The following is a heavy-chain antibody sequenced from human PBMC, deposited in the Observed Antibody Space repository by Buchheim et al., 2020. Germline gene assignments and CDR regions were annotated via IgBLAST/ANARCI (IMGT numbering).Heavy chain of an antibody. CDR1: GGSFSGYY. V-gene: IGHV4-34*01. J-gene: IGHJ5*02. CDR3: ARLYCSSTSCQREGWFDP. D-gene: IGHD2-2*01. CDR2: INHSGST. Sequence: QVQLQQWGAGLLKPSETLSLTCAVYGGSFSGYYWSWIRQPPGKGLEWIGEINHSGSTNYNPSLKSRVTISVDTSKNQFSLKLSSVTAADTAVYYCARLYCSSTSCQREGWFDPWGQGTL.